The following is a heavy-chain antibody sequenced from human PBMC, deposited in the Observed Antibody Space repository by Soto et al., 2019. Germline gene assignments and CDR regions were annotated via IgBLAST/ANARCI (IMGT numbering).Heavy chain of an antibody. CDR3: ARNWSYYYGSGSRDYGMDV. CDR2: IDPSDSYT. V-gene: IGHV5-10-1*01. Sequence: GESLKISCXGSGYSFTSYWISWARQMPGKGLEWMGRIDPSDSYTNYSPSFQGHVTISADKSISTAYLQWSSLKASDTAMYYCARNWSYYYGSGSRDYGMDVWGQGTTVTVSS. J-gene: IGHJ6*02. CDR1: GYSFTSYW. D-gene: IGHD3-10*01.